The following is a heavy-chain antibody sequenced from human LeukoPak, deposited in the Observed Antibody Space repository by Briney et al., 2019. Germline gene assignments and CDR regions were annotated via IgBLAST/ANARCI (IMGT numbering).Heavy chain of an antibody. CDR2: INHSGST. V-gene: IGHV4-34*01. J-gene: IGHJ6*03. Sequence: SETLSLTCAVYGGSFSGYYWSWIRQPPGKGLEWIGEINHSGSTNYNPSLKSRVAISVDTSKNQFSLKLSSVTAADTAVYYCARFRKTYYYYYYMDVWGKGTTVTVSS. CDR3: ARFRKTYYYYYYMDV. CDR1: GGSFSGYY.